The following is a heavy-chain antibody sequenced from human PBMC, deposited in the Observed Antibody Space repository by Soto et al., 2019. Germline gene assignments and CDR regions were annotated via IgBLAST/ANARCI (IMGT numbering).Heavy chain of an antibody. CDR1: GGTFSSYA. D-gene: IGHD2-15*01. V-gene: IGHV1-69*01. CDR3: ARPRAYCSGGSCYLDY. Sequence: QVQLVQSGAEVKKPGSSVKVSCKASGGTFSSYAISWVRQAPGQGLEWMGGIIPIFGTANYAQKFQGRVTITADEHTSTAYMERSSLRSEDTAVYYCARPRAYCSGGSCYLDYWGQGTLVTVSS. J-gene: IGHJ4*02. CDR2: IIPIFGTA.